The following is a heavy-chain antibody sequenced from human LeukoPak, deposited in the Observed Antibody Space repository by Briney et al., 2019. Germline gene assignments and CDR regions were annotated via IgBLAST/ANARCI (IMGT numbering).Heavy chain of an antibody. CDR1: GGTFSSYA. J-gene: IGHJ4*02. CDR2: IIPIFGTA. CDR3: ARNKVPGNSGYYYYFDY. V-gene: IGHV1-69*13. Sequence: ASVKVSCKASGGTFSSYAISWVRQAPGQGLEWMGGIIPIFGTANYAQKFQGRATITADESTSTASMELSSLRSEDTAVYYCARNKVPGNSGYYYYFDYWGQGTLVTVSS. D-gene: IGHD3-22*01.